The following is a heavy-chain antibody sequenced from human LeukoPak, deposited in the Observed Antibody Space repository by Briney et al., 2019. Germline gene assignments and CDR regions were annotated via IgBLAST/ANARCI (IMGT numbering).Heavy chain of an antibody. D-gene: IGHD6-6*01. Sequence: ASVKVSCKASGYTFTSYGITWVRQAPGQGLEWMGWISAYNGNTNYAQKVQGRVTMTRDTSTSTACMELRSLRSDDTAVYYCATAAARYYYYYMDVWGKGTTVTVSS. V-gene: IGHV1-18*01. CDR2: ISAYNGNT. CDR1: GYTFTSYG. CDR3: ATAAARYYYYYMDV. J-gene: IGHJ6*03.